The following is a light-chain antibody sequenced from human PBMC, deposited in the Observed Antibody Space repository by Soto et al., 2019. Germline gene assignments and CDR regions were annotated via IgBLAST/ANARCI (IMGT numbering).Light chain of an antibody. CDR2: DAS. CDR1: QSISNY. J-gene: IGKJ4*01. V-gene: IGKV1-33*01. Sequence: IQITHSPSYLSASLADRVTITCQASQSISNYLDWYQQKPGKAPKLLIYDASNLETGVPSRFSGSGSGTDFTFTISSLQPEDIATYYCQQYDNLPLTFGGGTKVDI. CDR3: QQYDNLPLT.